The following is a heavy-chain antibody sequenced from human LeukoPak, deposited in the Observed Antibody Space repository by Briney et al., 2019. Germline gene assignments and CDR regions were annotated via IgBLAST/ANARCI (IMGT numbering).Heavy chain of an antibody. CDR3: AKIHPRVYAFDI. CDR2: ISGNGDIT. J-gene: IGHJ3*02. CDR1: RFTFNTYA. V-gene: IGHV3-23*01. D-gene: IGHD6-13*01. Sequence: GGSLRLSCAASRFTFNTYAVNWVRQAPGKGLEWVSAISGNGDITYYADSVRGRFTISRDNSKNTLYLQMNSLRAEDTAVYYCAKIHPRVYAFDIWGQGTMVTVSS.